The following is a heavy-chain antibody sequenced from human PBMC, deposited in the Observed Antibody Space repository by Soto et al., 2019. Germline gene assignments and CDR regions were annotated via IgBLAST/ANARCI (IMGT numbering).Heavy chain of an antibody. J-gene: IGHJ5*02. CDR3: ARGVGSGSYYNQYNWFDP. D-gene: IGHD3-10*01. CDR2: INVYNGNT. CDR1: GYTFTNYG. V-gene: IGHV1-18*01. Sequence: QVQLVQSGGEVKKPGASVKVSCKASGYTFTNYGISWVRQAPGQGLEWMGWINVYNGNTKYAQKVQGRLTMTTDTSTRTAYMELRSLRSADTAVYYCARGVGSGSYYNQYNWFDPWGQGTLVTVSS.